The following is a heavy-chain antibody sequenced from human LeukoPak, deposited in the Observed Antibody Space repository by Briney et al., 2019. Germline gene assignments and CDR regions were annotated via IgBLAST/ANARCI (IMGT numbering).Heavy chain of an antibody. CDR1: GFPLRSYA. CDR3: AKHQDLVSSAFDY. CDR2: TSGSGGNV. D-gene: IGHD5/OR15-5a*01. J-gene: IGHJ4*02. V-gene: IGHV3-23*01. Sequence: PGGSLRLSCAASGFPLRSYAMSWVRQAPGKGLEWVSVTSGSGGNVYYANSVKGRFSISRDNSKNTLYLQMNSLRAEDTAVYYCAKHQDLVSSAFDYWGQGTLVTVSS.